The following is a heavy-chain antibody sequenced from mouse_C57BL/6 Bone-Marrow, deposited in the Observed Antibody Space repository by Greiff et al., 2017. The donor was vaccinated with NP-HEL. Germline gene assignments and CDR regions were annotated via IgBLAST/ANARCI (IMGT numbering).Heavy chain of an antibody. V-gene: IGHV1-81*01. J-gene: IGHJ1*03. CDR1: GYTFTSYG. CDR2: IYPRSGNT. D-gene: IGHD2-10*01. CDR3: ARKRSYYSLWYFDV. Sequence: VQLQQSGAELARPGASVKLSCKASGYTFTSYGISWVKQRTGQGLVWIGEIYPRSGNTYYNEKFKGKATLTADKSSSTAYMELRSLTSEDSAVYFCARKRSYYSLWYFDVWGTGTTVTVSS.